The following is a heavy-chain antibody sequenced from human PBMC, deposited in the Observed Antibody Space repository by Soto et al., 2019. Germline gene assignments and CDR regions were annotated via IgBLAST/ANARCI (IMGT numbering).Heavy chain of an antibody. D-gene: IGHD2-8*01. V-gene: IGHV1-2*04. CDR1: GYSFTDYH. CDR3: ARGDSTDCSNGVCSFFYNHDMDV. J-gene: IGHJ6*02. CDR2: INPKSGGT. Sequence: ASVKVSCKASGYSFTDYHIHWARQAPGQGLEWLGRINPKSGGTSTAQKFQGWVTMTTDTSISTASMELTRLTSDDTAIYSCARGDSTDCSNGVCSFFYNHDMDVWGQGTTVTVSS.